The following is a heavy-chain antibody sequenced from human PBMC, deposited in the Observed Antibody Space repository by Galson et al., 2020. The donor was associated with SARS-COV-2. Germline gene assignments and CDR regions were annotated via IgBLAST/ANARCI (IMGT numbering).Heavy chain of an antibody. CDR1: GFTFTTYG. D-gene: IGHD6-6*01. CDR3: ARDSERLSPNSGSSGYLYYGMDV. V-gene: IGHV1-18*01. Sequence: ASVKVSCKASGFTFTTYGISWVRQAPGQGLEWMGWISAYNGYTKYAQKFQGRVTLTTDTSTTTAYMELWSLTSDDTGVYYCARDSERLSPNSGSSGYLYYGMDVGGRGTTVTVSS. CDR2: ISAYNGYT. J-gene: IGHJ6*02.